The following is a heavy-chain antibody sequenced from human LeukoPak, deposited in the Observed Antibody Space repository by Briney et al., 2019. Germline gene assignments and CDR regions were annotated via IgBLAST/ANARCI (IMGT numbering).Heavy chain of an antibody. D-gene: IGHD3-10*01. J-gene: IGHJ5*02. V-gene: IGHV4-59*12. CDR3: ARGGVRGVIISPRWFDP. CDR2: IYYSGST. Sequence: SETLSLTCTVSGGSISSYYWSWIRQPPGKGLEWIGYIYYSGSTNYNPSLKSRVTISVDTSKNQFSLKLSSVTAADTAVYYCARGGVRGVIISPRWFDPWGQGTLVTVSS. CDR1: GGSISSYY.